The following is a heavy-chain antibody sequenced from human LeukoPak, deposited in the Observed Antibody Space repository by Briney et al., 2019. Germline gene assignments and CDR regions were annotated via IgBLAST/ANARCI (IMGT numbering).Heavy chain of an antibody. V-gene: IGHV3-21*01. D-gene: IGHD6-13*01. J-gene: IGHJ3*01. CDR2: ISYSSRYI. CDR3: ASGRVVQQLVLGAFDV. Sequence: AGGSLRLSCAGSEVTFSPYRLIWVRQAPGKGLEWVSSISYSSRYIYYADSVKGRFTISRDNAKNSLYLQMNSLRADDTAVYYCASGRVVQQLVLGAFDVWGQGTMVTVSS. CDR1: EVTFSPYR.